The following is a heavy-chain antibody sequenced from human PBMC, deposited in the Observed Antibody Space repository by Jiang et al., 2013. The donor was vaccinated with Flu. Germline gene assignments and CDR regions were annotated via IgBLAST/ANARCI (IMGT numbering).Heavy chain of an antibody. CDR3: AKAGGDFDY. Sequence: PGKGLEWVAVISYDGSNKYYADSVKGRFTISRDNSKNTLYLQMNSLRAEDTAVYYCAKAGGDFDYWGQGTLVTVSS. V-gene: IGHV3-30*18. CDR2: ISYDGSNK. D-gene: IGHD4-17*01. J-gene: IGHJ4*02.